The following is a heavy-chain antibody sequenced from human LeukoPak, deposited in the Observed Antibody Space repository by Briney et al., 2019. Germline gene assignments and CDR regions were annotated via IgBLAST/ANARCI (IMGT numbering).Heavy chain of an antibody. CDR1: GGSIRSTNW. CDR3: SGESGAFCPFGY. CDR2: ISLSGQT. V-gene: IGHV4/OR15-8*02. J-gene: IGHJ4*02. Sequence: SETLSLTRGVSGGSIRSTNWWSWVRQPPGQGLEWIGEISLSGQTNFNPSLNGRVTMSLDESRNQLSLKLTSVTAADTAIYYCSGESGAFCPFGYWGQGTLVIVPP. D-gene: IGHD1-26*01.